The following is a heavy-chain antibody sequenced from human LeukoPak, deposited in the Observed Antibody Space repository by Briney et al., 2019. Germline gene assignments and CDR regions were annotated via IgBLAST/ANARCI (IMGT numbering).Heavy chain of an antibody. CDR3: ARDSSSSYSDAFDI. CDR1: GYSISSGYY. CDR2: IYHSGST. D-gene: IGHD6-13*01. V-gene: IGHV4-38-2*01. Sequence: PSETLSLTCAVSGYSISSGYYWGWIRQPPGKGLEWIGSIYHSGSTYYNPSLKSRVTISVDTSKNQFSLKLGSVTAADTAVYYCARDSSSSYSDAFDIWGQGTMVTVSS. J-gene: IGHJ3*02.